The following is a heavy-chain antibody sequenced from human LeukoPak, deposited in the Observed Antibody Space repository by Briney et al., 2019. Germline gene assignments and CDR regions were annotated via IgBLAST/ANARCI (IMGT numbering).Heavy chain of an antibody. CDR1: VFSFGVYA. CDR3: ARGLTVTGAKYYFDS. CDR2: IRSKAYGGTA. J-gene: IGHJ4*02. D-gene: IGHD3-22*01. Sequence: PGGSLRLSCTTSVFSFGVYAMSWVRQAPGEGLEWVGLIRSKAYGGTAEYAASVKGRFSISRDDSKSIAYLQMNSLTTEDTAMYFCARGLTVTGAKYYFDSWGQRTLVTVSS. V-gene: IGHV3-49*04.